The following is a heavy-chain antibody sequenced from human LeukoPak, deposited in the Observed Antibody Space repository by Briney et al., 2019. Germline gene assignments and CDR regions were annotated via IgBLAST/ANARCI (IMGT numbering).Heavy chain of an antibody. CDR2: ISYSGST. D-gene: IGHD3-22*01. J-gene: IGHJ4*02. V-gene: IGHV4-39*01. CDR3: AAYYYDSSGYLG. Sequence: KASETLSLTCTVSGGSISSTGYYWGWIRQPPGKGLEWIGSISYSGSTYYNPSLESRVTISVDTSKNQFSLKLTSVTAADTAEYYCAAYYYDSSGYLGCGQGTLVTVSS. CDR1: GGSISSTGYY.